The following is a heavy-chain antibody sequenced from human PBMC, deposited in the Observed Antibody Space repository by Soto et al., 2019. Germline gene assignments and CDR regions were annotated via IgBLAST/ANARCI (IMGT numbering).Heavy chain of an antibody. CDR1: GGSTSSYY. D-gene: IGHD1-26*01. CDR2: NSYSGST. CDR3: ARHGGSYSFDP. Sequence: SETLSLTCTVTGGSTSSYYWSWLRQPPGKGLEWIGYNSYSGSTDYNPSLKSRVTISVDTSKNQFSLKLSSATAADTAVYYCARHGGSYSFDPWGQGTLVTVSS. V-gene: IGHV4-59*08. J-gene: IGHJ5*02.